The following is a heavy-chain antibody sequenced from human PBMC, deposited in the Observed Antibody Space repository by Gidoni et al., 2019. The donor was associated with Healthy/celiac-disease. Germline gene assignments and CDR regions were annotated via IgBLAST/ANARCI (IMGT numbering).Heavy chain of an antibody. J-gene: IGHJ4*02. V-gene: IGHV3-21*01. CDR3: ARDSRGAFDY. Sequence: EVQLVESGGGLVKPGGSMRLSCAASGFTFSSYSMNWVRQAPGKGLEWVSAISSSSSYIYYADSVKGRFTISRDNAKNSLYLQMNSLRAEDTAVYYCARDSRGAFDYWGQGTLVTVSS. CDR1: GFTFSSYS. D-gene: IGHD3-10*01. CDR2: ISSSSSYI.